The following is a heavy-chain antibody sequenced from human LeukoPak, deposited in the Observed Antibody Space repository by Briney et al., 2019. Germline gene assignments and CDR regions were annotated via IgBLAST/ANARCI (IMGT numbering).Heavy chain of an antibody. V-gene: IGHV4-39*01. J-gene: IGHJ4*02. CDR1: GGSISSSSYY. CDR3: VRLNPRRYSYGRYFDY. Sequence: SETLSLTCTVSGGSISSSSYYWGWIRQPPGKGLEWIGSIYYSGSTYYNPSLKSRVTISVDTSKNQFSLKLSSVTAADTAVYYCVRLNPRRYSYGRYFDYWGQGTLVTVSS. CDR2: IYYSGST. D-gene: IGHD5-18*01.